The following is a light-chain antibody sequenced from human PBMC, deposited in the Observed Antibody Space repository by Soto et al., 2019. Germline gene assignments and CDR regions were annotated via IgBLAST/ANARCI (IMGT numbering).Light chain of an antibody. CDR1: SSDVGSYNL. Sequence: QSALTQPASVSGSPGQSITISCTGTSSDVGSYNLVSWYQQHPGKAPKLMIYEGNKWPSGVSNRFSGSKSGNTASLTISGLQAEDEADYFCCSYASSSTLVFGGGTKLTVL. CDR2: EGN. CDR3: CSYASSSTLV. V-gene: IGLV2-23*01. J-gene: IGLJ2*01.